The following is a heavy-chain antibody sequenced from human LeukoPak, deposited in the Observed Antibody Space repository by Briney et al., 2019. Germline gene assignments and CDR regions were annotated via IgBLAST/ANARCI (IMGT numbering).Heavy chain of an antibody. CDR2: IYYSGST. V-gene: IGHV4-39*01. CDR1: GGSISSSSYY. Sequence: SETLSLTCTVSGGSISSSSYYWGWIRQPPGKGLEWIGSIYYSGSTYYNPSLKSRVTISVDTSKNQFSLKLSSVTAADTAVYYCASTDPTIYDSSGYFDYWGQGTLVTVSS. CDR3: ASTDPTIYDSSGYFDY. D-gene: IGHD3-22*01. J-gene: IGHJ4*02.